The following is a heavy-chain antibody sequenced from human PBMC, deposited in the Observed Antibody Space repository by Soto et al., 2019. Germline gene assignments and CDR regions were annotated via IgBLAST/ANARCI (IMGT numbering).Heavy chain of an antibody. D-gene: IGHD4-17*01. CDR1: GYIFTSYG. CDR3: VRGRYGDY. V-gene: IGHV1-18*01. Sequence: QAHLVQSGPEVKKPGASVKVSCKGSGYIFTSYGIAWVRQAPGQGLEWMGWISEHNGNTENAQKFQGRVTVTRDTSTSTAYLELRRLRSDDTALYYCVRGRYGDYWGQGALVTVSS. CDR2: ISEHNGNT. J-gene: IGHJ4*02.